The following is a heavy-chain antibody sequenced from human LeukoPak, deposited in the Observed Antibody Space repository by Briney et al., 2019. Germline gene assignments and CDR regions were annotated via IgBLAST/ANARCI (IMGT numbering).Heavy chain of an antibody. J-gene: IGHJ4*02. CDR1: GFSLSTSGVG. CDR2: IYWDDDK. V-gene: IGHV2-5*02. CDR3: ANFRGGSGDFDY. Sequence: SGPTRVNPTQTLTLTCTFSGFSLSTSGVGVGWIREPPGKALEWLAVIYWDDDKRYSPSLNSRLTITRDTSKNQVALTMTDMGPVDAATYYCANFRGGSGDFDYWGQGTLVTVSS. D-gene: IGHD3-10*01.